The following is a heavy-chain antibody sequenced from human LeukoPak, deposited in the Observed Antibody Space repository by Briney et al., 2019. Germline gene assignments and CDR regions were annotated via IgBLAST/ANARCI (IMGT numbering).Heavy chain of an antibody. CDR1: GFTFSTSW. CDR3: ASSHDSAGND. D-gene: IGHD2-15*01. J-gene: IGHJ1*01. V-gene: IGHV3-7*01. CDR2: INPDGRAT. Sequence: GGSLRLSCAASGFTFSTSWMSWVRQAPGKGLEWLANINPDGRATFYVDSVKGRFIISRDNAKNSLFLQMSSLRDDDTALYYCASSHDSAGNDWGQGTVVTVYS.